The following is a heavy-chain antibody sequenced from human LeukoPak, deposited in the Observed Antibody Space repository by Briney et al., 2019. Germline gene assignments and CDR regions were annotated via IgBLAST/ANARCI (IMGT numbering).Heavy chain of an antibody. CDR2: IYYSGST. D-gene: IGHD5/OR15-5a*01. CDR1: GGSISSYY. J-gene: IGHJ6*02. CDR3: ASHLRRYYDGMDV. V-gene: IGHV4-59*01. Sequence: SETLSLTCTVSGGSISSYYWSWIRQPPGKGLEWIGYIYYSGSTNYNPSLKSRVTISVDTSKNQFSLKLSSVTAADTAVYYCASHLRRYYDGMDVWGQGTTVTVSS.